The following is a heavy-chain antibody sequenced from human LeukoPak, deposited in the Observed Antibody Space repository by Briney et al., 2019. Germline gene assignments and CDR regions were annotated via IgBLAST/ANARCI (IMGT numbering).Heavy chain of an antibody. CDR2: IGGSGGMT. CDR3: AREGEYSSSWSELFDY. CDR1: GFTFSNYA. V-gene: IGHV3-23*01. J-gene: IGHJ4*02. D-gene: IGHD6-13*01. Sequence: GGSLRLSCAASGFTFSNYAMGWVRQAPGKGLEWVSGIGGSGGMTYYADSVKGRFTISRDNSKNTLYLQMNSLRAEDTAVYYCAREGEYSSSWSELFDYWGQGTLVTVSS.